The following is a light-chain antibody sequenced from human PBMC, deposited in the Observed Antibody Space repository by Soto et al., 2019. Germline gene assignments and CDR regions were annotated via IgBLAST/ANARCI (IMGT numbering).Light chain of an antibody. Sequence: EVVLTQSPDTLSLSPGERATLSCRASQFVSSSYLAWYLQKPGQAPRLLIYATSSRATGIPDRFSGSGSGTEFTLTISRLEPEDFAVYYCQQYKNWPPLTFGGGTKVEIK. CDR1: QFVSSSY. V-gene: IGKV3D-20*02. CDR2: ATS. CDR3: QQYKNWPPLT. J-gene: IGKJ4*01.